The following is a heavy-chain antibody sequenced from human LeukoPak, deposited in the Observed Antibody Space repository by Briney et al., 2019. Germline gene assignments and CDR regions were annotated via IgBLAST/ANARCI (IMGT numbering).Heavy chain of an antibody. V-gene: IGHV2-70*11. Sequence: SGPALVKPTQTLTLTCTFSGFSLITRGMCVNWIRQPPGKALEWLARIDWDDDKYYSTSLKTRLTISKDTSKNQVVLTMTNMDPVDTATYYCARTYASYGSIAYYFDYWGQGTPVTVPS. CDR1: GFSLITRGMC. CDR3: ARTYASYGSIAYYFDY. CDR2: IDWDDDK. D-gene: IGHD3-10*01. J-gene: IGHJ4*02.